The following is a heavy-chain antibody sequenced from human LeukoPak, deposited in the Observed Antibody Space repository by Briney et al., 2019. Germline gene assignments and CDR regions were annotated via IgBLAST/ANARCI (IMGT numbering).Heavy chain of an antibody. CDR3: ARGGRRGPYSSSYGNFDY. V-gene: IGHV4-34*01. D-gene: IGHD6-6*01. Sequence: KASETLSLTCAVYGGSFSGYYWSWIRQPPGKGLEWIGEINHSGSTNYNPSLKSRVTISVDTSKNQFSLKLSSVTAADTAVYYCARGGRRGPYSSSYGNFDYWGQGTLVIVSS. J-gene: IGHJ4*02. CDR2: INHSGST. CDR1: GGSFSGYY.